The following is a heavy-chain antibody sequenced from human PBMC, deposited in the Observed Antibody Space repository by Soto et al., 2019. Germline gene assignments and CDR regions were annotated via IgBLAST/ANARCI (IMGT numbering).Heavy chain of an antibody. V-gene: IGHV1-18*01. J-gene: IGHJ4*02. Sequence: ASVKVSCKASGYTFTSYGISWVRQAPGQGLEWMGWISAYNGNTNYAQKLQGRVTMTTDTSTSTAYMELRSLRSDDTAVYYCARYYSSRWYRGFDYCAERILVTVSA. CDR1: GYTFTSYG. CDR2: ISAYNGNT. D-gene: IGHD6-19*01. CDR3: ARYYSSRWYRGFDY.